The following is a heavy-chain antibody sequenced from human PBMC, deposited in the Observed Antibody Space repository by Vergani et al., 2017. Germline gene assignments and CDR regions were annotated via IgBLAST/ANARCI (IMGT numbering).Heavy chain of an antibody. Sequence: QLQLQESGPGLVKPSETLSLTCTVSGGSISSSSYYWVWIRQPPGKGLEWIGSIYYSGSTYYNPSLKSRVTISVDTSKNQFSLKLSSVTAADTAVYYCASRSIAARPGAFDIWGQGTMVTVSS. J-gene: IGHJ3*02. CDR2: IYYSGST. D-gene: IGHD6-6*01. CDR3: ASRSIAARPGAFDI. CDR1: GGSISSSSYY. V-gene: IGHV4-39*01.